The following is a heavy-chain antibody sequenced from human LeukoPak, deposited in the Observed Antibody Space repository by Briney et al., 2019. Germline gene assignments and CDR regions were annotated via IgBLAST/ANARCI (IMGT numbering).Heavy chain of an antibody. CDR3: ARGLRTYCSSTSCYDPNFDY. J-gene: IGHJ4*02. Sequence: TGGSLRLSCAASGFTVSSNYMNWVRQAPGKGLEWVSVIYTGGSTYYADSVKGRFTISRDNSKNTLYLQMNSLRAEDTAVYYCARGLRTYCSSTSCYDPNFDYWGQGTLVTVSS. V-gene: IGHV3-53*05. CDR2: IYTGGST. D-gene: IGHD2-2*01. CDR1: GFTVSSNY.